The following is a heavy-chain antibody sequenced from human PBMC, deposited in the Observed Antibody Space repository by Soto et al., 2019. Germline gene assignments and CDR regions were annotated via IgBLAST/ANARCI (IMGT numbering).Heavy chain of an antibody. CDR2: IKQDGSEK. D-gene: IGHD3-9*01. J-gene: IGHJ6*02. CDR3: ARAILQDWLLMAYYYYYYGMDV. V-gene: IGHV3-7*05. CDR1: GFTFSSYW. Sequence: GGSLRLSCAASGFTFSSYWMSWVRQAPGKGLEWVANIKQDGSEKYYVDSVKGRFTISRDNAKNSLYLQMNSLRAEDTAVYYCARAILQDWLLMAYYYYYYGMDVWGQGTTVTVSS.